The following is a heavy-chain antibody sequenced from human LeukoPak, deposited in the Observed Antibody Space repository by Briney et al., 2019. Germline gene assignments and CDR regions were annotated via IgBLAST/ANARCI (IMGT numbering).Heavy chain of an antibody. Sequence: SETLSLTCTVSGGSISSYYWSWIRQPPGKGLEWIGYIYYSGSTNYNPSLNSRVTISVDTSKNQFSLKLSSVTAADTAVYYCARGDYYDSSGYWLFDYWGQGTLVTVSS. J-gene: IGHJ4*02. D-gene: IGHD3-22*01. V-gene: IGHV4-59*01. CDR1: GGSISSYY. CDR2: IYYSGST. CDR3: ARGDYYDSSGYWLFDY.